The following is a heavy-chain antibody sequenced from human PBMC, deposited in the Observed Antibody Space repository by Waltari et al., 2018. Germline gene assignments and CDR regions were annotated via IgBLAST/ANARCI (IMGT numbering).Heavy chain of an antibody. CDR3: ASVDYGDYSFDY. D-gene: IGHD4-17*01. Sequence: LQLQESGPGLVKPSETLSLTCPVSGGSISSSSYYWGWIRQPPGKGLEWIGSIYYSGSTYYNPSLKSRVTISVDTSKNQFSLKLSSVTAADTAVYYCASVDYGDYSFDYWGQGTLVTVSS. J-gene: IGHJ4*02. V-gene: IGHV4-39*01. CDR2: IYYSGST. CDR1: GGSISSSSYY.